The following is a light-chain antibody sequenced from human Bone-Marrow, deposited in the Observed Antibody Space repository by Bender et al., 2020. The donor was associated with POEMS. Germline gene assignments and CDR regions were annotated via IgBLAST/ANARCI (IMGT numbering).Light chain of an antibody. V-gene: IGLV4-69*01. CDR2: LNSDGSH. J-gene: IGLJ3*02. CDR1: SGRSSYA. CDR3: QTWGTGVRV. Sequence: QLVLTQSPSASASLGASVNLTCTLSSGRSSYAIAWHQQQPEKGPRYLMKLNSDGSHTKGDGIPDRFSGSSSGADRYLTISSLQSEDEADYYCQTWGTGVRVFGGGTKLSVL.